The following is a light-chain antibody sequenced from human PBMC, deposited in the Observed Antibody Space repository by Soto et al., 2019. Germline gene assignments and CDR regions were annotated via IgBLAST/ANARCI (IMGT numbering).Light chain of an antibody. CDR1: QSVSSSY. V-gene: IGKV3-20*01. CDR2: GAS. J-gene: IGKJ1*01. Sequence: EIVLTQSPGTLSLSPGERATLSCRASQSVSSSYLAWYQQKPGQAPRPLIYGASSRAIGIPDRFSGSGSGTDVTLAISRLEPEDFAVYYCQQYGSSTWTFGQGTKGEI. CDR3: QQYGSSTWT.